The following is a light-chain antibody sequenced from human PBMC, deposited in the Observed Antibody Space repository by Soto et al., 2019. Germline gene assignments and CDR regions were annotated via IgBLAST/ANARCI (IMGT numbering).Light chain of an antibody. CDR2: DAS. CDR1: QSVSSSY. J-gene: IGKJ1*01. CDR3: QQSYSTPTVT. V-gene: IGKV3D-20*02. Sequence: EIVLTQSPGTLSLSPGERATLSCRASQSVSSSYLAWYQQKPGQAPRLLIYDASNRANGIPARFSGSGSGTDFTLTISSLQTADFAAYYCQQSYSTPTVTFGQGTKVDIK.